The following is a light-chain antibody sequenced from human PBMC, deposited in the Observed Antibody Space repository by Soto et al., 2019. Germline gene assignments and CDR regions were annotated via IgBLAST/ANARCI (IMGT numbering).Light chain of an antibody. Sequence: IVVNQSPVTLSLNKGEGATLSCRASQSIGNNLAWYQQKPGQAPRLLIYGASTRATGIPDRFSGSGSGTEFTLTINSLQPEDSTVYYCQHYDIWPRTFGHVT. V-gene: IGKV3D-15*01. J-gene: IGKJ1*01. CDR3: QHYDIWPRT. CDR1: QSIGNN. CDR2: GAS.